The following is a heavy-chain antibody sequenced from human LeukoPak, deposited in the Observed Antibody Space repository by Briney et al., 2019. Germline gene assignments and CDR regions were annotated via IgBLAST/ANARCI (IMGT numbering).Heavy chain of an antibody. D-gene: IGHD5-18*01. CDR3: ARDKLSGYSYGSSYYYYGMDV. CDR1: GGSISSYY. Sequence: SETLSLTCTVSGGSISSYYWSWIRQPPGKGLEWIGYIYYSGSTNYNPSLKSRVTISVDTSKNQFSLKLSSVTAADTAVYYCARDKLSGYSYGSSYYYYGMDVWGQGTTVTVSS. CDR2: IYYSGST. J-gene: IGHJ6*02. V-gene: IGHV4-59*01.